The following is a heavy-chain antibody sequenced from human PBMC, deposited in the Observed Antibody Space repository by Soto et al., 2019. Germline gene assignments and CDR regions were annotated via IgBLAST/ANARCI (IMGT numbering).Heavy chain of an antibody. CDR1: GFTFSSNA. CDR2: INEGGSST. V-gene: IGHV3-23*01. CDR3: VSRFYVDYHY. J-gene: IGHJ4*02. D-gene: IGHD4-17*01. Sequence: PGGSLRLSCAASGFTFSSNAMNWVRQAPGKGLEWVSGINEGGSSTYYADSVKGRFTISRDNSKNMLYLQMNSLRAEDTAIYYCVSRFYVDYHYWGQGTLVTVSS.